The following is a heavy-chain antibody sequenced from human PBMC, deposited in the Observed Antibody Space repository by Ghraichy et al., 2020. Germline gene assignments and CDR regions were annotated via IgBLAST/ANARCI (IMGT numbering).Heavy chain of an antibody. V-gene: IGHV4-59*01. D-gene: IGHD3-22*01. Sequence: SETLSLTCTVSGGSISSYYWSWIRQPPGKGLEWIGYIYYSGSTNYNPSLKSRVTISVDTSKNQFSLKLSSVTAADTAVYYCATTPYYYDSSGYYPRGVFDYWGQGTLVTVSS. J-gene: IGHJ4*02. CDR1: GGSISSYY. CDR2: IYYSGST. CDR3: ATTPYYYDSSGYYPRGVFDY.